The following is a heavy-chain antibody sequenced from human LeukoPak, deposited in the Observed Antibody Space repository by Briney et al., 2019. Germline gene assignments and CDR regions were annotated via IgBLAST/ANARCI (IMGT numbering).Heavy chain of an antibody. CDR3: ARDDAWDY. Sequence: GGSLRLSCAASGFTFSSYAMHWVRQAPGKGLEWVAVISYDGSNKYYADSVKGRFTISRDNSKNTLYLQMNSLRAEDTAVYYCARDDAWDYWGQGTLVTVSS. CDR2: ISYDGSNK. D-gene: IGHD2-2*01. J-gene: IGHJ4*02. CDR1: GFTFSSYA. V-gene: IGHV3-30*04.